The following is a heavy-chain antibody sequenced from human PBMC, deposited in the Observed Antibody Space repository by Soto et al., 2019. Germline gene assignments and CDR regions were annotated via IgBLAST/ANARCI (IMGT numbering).Heavy chain of an antibody. CDR3: ARTPRGYSSGGYGLDV. J-gene: IGHJ6*02. V-gene: IGHV4-30-4*01. CDR2: IYYSGST. D-gene: IGHD5-18*01. CDR1: GGSISSGDHY. Sequence: LCGGSISSGDHYWNWIRQPPGKGLEWIGYIYYSGSTYYNPSLKSRVTISVDTSTNDFSLKLSSVTAADTAVYYCARTPRGYSSGGYGLDVWGQGTTVTV.